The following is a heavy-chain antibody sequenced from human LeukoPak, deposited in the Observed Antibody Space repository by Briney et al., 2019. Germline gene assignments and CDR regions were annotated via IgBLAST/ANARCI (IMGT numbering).Heavy chain of an antibody. Sequence: GESLKISCKGSGYSFTSYWIGWVRHMPGKGLEWMGMIYPGDSDTRYSPSFQGQVTISADKSISTAYLQWSSLKASDTAMYYCARRETGTTEDVAFDIWGQGTMVTVSS. J-gene: IGHJ3*02. V-gene: IGHV5-51*01. D-gene: IGHD1-14*01. CDR2: IYPGDSDT. CDR3: ARRETGTTEDVAFDI. CDR1: GYSFTSYW.